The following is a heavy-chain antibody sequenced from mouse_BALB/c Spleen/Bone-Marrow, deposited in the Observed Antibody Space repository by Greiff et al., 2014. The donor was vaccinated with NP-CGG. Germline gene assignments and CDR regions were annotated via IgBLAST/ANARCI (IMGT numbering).Heavy chain of an antibody. V-gene: IGHV1-69*02. J-gene: IGHJ2*01. Sequence: LKQSGAELVRPGASVKLSCKASGYTFTSYWINWVKQRPGQGLEWIGNIYPSDSYTNYNQKFKDKATLTVDKSSSTAYMQLSSPTSEDSAVYYCTRSYGSSYEYYFDYWGQGTTLTVPS. CDR3: TRSYGSSYEYYFDY. CDR1: GYTFTSYW. D-gene: IGHD1-1*01. CDR2: IYPSDSYT.